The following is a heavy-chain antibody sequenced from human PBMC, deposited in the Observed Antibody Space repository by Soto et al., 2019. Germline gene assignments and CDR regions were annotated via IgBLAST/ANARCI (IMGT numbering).Heavy chain of an antibody. D-gene: IGHD3-22*01. V-gene: IGHV3-11*06. CDR1: GFTFSDYY. Sequence: QVQLVESGGGLVKPGGSLRLSCAASGFTFSDYYMSWIRQAPGKGLEWVSYISSSSSYTNYADSVKGRFTISRDNAKKSLYLQMNSLRAEDTAVYYCAREKGFYDSSGFPYWGQGTLVTVSS. CDR2: ISSSSSYT. J-gene: IGHJ4*02. CDR3: AREKGFYDSSGFPY.